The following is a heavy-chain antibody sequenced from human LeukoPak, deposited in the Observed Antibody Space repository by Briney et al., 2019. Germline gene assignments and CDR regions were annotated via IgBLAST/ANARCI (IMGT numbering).Heavy chain of an antibody. CDR3: ARVCGIRAVRGVIINPLNWFDP. Sequence: SETLSLTCAVYGGSFSGYYWSWIRQPPGKGLEWIGEINHSGGTNYNPSLKSRVTISVDTSKNQFSLKLSSVTAADTAVYYCARVCGIRAVRGVIINPLNWFDPWGQGTLVTVSS. J-gene: IGHJ5*02. V-gene: IGHV4-34*01. CDR1: GGSFSGYY. CDR2: INHSGGT. D-gene: IGHD3-10*01.